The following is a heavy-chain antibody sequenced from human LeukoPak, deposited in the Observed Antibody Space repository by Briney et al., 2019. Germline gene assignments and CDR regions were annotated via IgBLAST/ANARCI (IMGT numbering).Heavy chain of an antibody. CDR2: IKSKTDGGTT. CDR3: NVMRGNRLDFHY. D-gene: IGHD1/OR15-1a*01. Sequence: GGALRLSRAPSLFTFCNSWVSWVRQAPRMGLECVCRIKSKTDGGTTDYAAPVKGRFSISRDDSKNTLYLQMNSLKTEDTAVYYCNVMRGNRLDFHYWGQGTLVTVSS. J-gene: IGHJ4*02. V-gene: IGHV3-15*01. CDR1: LFTFCNSW.